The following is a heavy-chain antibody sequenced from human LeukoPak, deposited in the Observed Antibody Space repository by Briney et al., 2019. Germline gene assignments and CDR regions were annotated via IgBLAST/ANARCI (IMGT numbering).Heavy chain of an antibody. CDR3: ARDSTVTGADY. J-gene: IGHJ4*02. V-gene: IGHV3-64*01. D-gene: IGHD4-17*01. Sequence: GGSLRLSCAASGFTFSSYAMHWVRQAPGKGLEYVSAISSNGGSTYYANSVKGRFTISRDNSKNTLYLQMGSLRAEDMAVYYCARDSTVTGADYWGQGTLVTVPS. CDR2: ISSNGGST. CDR1: GFTFSSYA.